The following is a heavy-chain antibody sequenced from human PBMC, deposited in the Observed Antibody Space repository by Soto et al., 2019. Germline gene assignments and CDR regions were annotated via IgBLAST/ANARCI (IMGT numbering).Heavy chain of an antibody. CDR3: ARAHEVAWFDS. D-gene: IGHD2-15*01. J-gene: IGHJ5*01. Sequence: EVQLVESGGGLVKPGEPLRLSCAASGFSFSSYTMNWVRQAPGKGLQWVSSITNRGTHTYSADSVKGRFTISRDNDKNSLYLQMNNLRAEDTAIYFCARAHEVAWFDSWGLGTLVTVTS. CDR2: ITNRGTHT. V-gene: IGHV3-21*01. CDR1: GFSFSSYT.